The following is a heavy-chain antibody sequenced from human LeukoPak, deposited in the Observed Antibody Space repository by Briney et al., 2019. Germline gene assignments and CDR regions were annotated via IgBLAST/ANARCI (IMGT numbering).Heavy chain of an antibody. CDR1: GFTFSIYG. CDR3: SRLRGYSYGYADY. CDR2: ISGNSDYI. Sequence: GSLRLSCAVSGFTFSIYGTNWVRQAPGKGLEWISFISGNSDYIYQPDSVKGRFTISRDNAKNSLYLQMNSLRAEDTAVYYCSRLRGYSYGYADYWGQGTLVTVSS. J-gene: IGHJ4*02. V-gene: IGHV3-21*05. D-gene: IGHD5-18*01.